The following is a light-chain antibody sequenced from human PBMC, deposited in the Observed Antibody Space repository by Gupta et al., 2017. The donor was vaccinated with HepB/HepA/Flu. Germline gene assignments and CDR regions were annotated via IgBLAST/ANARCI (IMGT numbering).Light chain of an antibody. CDR3: QQDGSSPRT. V-gene: IGKV3-20*01. CDR1: QSVSSSY. CDR2: GAS. J-gene: IGKJ1*01. Sequence: EIVLTQSQGTLSLSPGERATLSCRASQSVSSSYLAWYQQKPGQAPRLLIYGASSRAADIPDRFSGSGSGTDFTLTISRLEPEDFAVYYCQQDGSSPRTFGQGTKVEIK.